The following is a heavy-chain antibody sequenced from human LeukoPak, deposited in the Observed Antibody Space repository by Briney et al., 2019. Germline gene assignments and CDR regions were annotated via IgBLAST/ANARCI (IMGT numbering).Heavy chain of an antibody. V-gene: IGHV4-39*01. CDR3: ARVQNWGSWFGELGGYMDV. CDR1: GGSISSSSYY. J-gene: IGHJ6*03. D-gene: IGHD3-10*01. CDR2: IYYSAST. Sequence: NASETLSLTCTVSGGSISSSSYYWAWIRQPPGKGLEWIGSIYYSASTYYNPSLKSRVTISVDTSKNQFSLNLGSVTAADTAVYYCARVQNWGSWFGELGGYMDVWGKGTTVTVSS.